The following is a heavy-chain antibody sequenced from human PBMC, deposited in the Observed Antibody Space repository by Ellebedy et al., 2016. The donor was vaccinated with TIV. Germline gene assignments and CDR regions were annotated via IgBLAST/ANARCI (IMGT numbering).Heavy chain of an antibody. V-gene: IGHV3-48*02. CDR1: GFTFSSYW. D-gene: IGHD6-19*01. Sequence: GGSLRLXCAASGFTFSSYWMSWVRQAPGKGLEWVSYISSSSSTIYYADSVKGRFTISRDNAKNSLYLQMNSLRDEDTAVYYCARDGAGNGNWFDPWGQGTLVTVSS. CDR3: ARDGAGNGNWFDP. J-gene: IGHJ5*02. CDR2: ISSSSSTI.